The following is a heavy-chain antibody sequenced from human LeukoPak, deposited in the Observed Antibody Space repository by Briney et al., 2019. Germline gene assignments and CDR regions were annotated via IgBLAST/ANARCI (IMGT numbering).Heavy chain of an antibody. CDR1: GGSISSYY. J-gene: IGHJ6*03. CDR3: ARGVTMVRGRGHMDV. D-gene: IGHD3-10*01. Sequence: SETLSLTCTVSGGSISSYYWSWIRQPPGKGREWVGYIYYSGSTNYNPSLKSRVTISVDTSKNQFSLKLSSVTAADTAVYYCARGVTMVRGRGHMDVWGKGTTVTVSS. V-gene: IGHV4-59*01. CDR2: IYYSGST.